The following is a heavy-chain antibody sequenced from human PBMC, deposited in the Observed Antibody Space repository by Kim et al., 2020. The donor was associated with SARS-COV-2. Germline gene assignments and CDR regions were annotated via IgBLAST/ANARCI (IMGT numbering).Heavy chain of an antibody. CDR3: ATDQHYYESSGHLFDY. V-gene: IGHV3-11*04. D-gene: IGHD3-22*01. Sequence: GGSLRLSCAASGFTFSDYYMSWIRQAPGKGLEWVSYISSSGSTIYYADSVKGRFTISRDNAENSLYLQMNSVRAEDTAVYYCATDQHYYESSGHLFDYWGQGTLVTVSS. J-gene: IGHJ4*02. CDR2: ISSSGSTI. CDR1: GFTFSDYY.